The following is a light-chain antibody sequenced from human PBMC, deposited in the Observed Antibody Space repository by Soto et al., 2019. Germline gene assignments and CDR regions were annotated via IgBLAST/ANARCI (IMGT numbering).Light chain of an antibody. V-gene: IGLV2-14*01. CDR2: DVS. CDR3: RSYTSSSTRV. CDR1: SSDVGGYNY. J-gene: IGLJ3*02. Sequence: QAVLTQPAAVSGSPGQSITISCTGTSSDVGGYNYASWYQQHPGKPPKLMIYDVSHRPSGVSNRFSGAKSGNTASLTISGLQAEDEADYYCRSYTSSSTRVFGGGTKVTVL.